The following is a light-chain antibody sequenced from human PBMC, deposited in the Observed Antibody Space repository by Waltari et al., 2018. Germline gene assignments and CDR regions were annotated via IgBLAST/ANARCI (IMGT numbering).Light chain of an antibody. CDR1: SSDVGGYAY. CDR2: EVS. V-gene: IGLV2-8*01. CDR3: SSYAGSNAL. Sequence: SALTQPPSASGSPGQSGTISCTGISSDVGGYAYVSWYHQHPGKAPKLMSYEVSKRPRGVADRVSGSQSGNTASLTVSVLQAEDEADYYCSSYAGSNALFGGGTKLTVL. J-gene: IGLJ2*01.